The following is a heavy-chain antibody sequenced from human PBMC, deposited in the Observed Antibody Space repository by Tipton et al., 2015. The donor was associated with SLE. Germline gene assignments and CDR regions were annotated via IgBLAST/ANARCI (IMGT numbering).Heavy chain of an antibody. CDR2: ISSSGGTI. CDR1: GFTFSRHW. D-gene: IGHD5-24*01. J-gene: IGHJ4*02. CDR3: AKEDGYNTFDY. V-gene: IGHV3-48*04. Sequence: SLRLSCAASGFTFSRHWMNWVRQAPGKGLEWVSYISSSGGTIYYADSVKGRFTISRDNAKNSLYLQMNSLRVEDTAIYYCAKEDGYNTFDYWGQGTLVTVSS.